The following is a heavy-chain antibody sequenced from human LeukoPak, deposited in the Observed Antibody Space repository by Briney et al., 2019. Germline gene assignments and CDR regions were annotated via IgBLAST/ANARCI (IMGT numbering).Heavy chain of an antibody. CDR3: AGDIEYSSSFDY. CDR2: INPNSGGT. D-gene: IGHD6-6*01. J-gene: IGHJ4*02. V-gene: IGHV1-2*06. Sequence: GASVKVSCKASGYTFTGYYMHWVRQAPGQGLEWMGRINPNSGGTNYAQKFQGRVTMTRDTSISTAYMELSRLRSDDTAVYYCAGDIEYSSSFDYWGQGTLVTVSS. CDR1: GYTFTGYY.